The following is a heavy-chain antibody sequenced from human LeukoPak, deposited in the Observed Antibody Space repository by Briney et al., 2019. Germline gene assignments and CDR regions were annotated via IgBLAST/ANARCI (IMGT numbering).Heavy chain of an antibody. CDR3: TTDRYYFDP. D-gene: IGHD3-22*01. CDR2: IKSNNDGGTA. J-gene: IGHJ5*02. Sequence: GGSLRLSCTASGLTFTTAWMSWVRQAPGKGLEWVGRIKSNNDGGTADFGAPVKDRFTMSRDDSRNTFYLQMNSLRTDDTAVYYCTTDRYYFDPWGQETLVTVSS. V-gene: IGHV3-15*01. CDR1: GLTFTTAW.